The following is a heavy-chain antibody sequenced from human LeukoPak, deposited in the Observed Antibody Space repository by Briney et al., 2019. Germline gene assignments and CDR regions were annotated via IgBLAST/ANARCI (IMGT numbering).Heavy chain of an antibody. CDR2: INPNSGGT. D-gene: IGHD2-21*02. J-gene: IGHJ1*01. CDR3: ARDPRMGVVATPIFQH. CDR1: GYTFTGYY. V-gene: IGHV1-2*02. Sequence: AASVKVSCKASGYTFTGYYMHWVRQAPGQGLEWMGWINPNSGGTNYAQKLQGRVTMTRDTSISTAYMELSRLRSDDTAVYYCARDPRMGVVATPIFQHWGQGTLVTVSS.